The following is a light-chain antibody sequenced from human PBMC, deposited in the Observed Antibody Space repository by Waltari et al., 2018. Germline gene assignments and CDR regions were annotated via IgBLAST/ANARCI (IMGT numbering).Light chain of an antibody. CDR3: AAWDDSLSGLV. CDR2: GHN. J-gene: IGLJ3*02. V-gene: IGLV1-44*01. CDR1: SSNIGTNS. Sequence: QSVLTQPPSASGTPGQRVTISCSGSSSNIGTNSVNWYQQLPGTAPKLPIYGHNHRPTGVPDRFSGSKSGCSASLAISGLQSEDEADYYCAAWDDSLSGLVFGGGTKVTVL.